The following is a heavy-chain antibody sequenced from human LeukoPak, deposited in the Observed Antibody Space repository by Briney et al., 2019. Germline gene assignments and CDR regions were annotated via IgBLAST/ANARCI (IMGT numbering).Heavy chain of an antibody. D-gene: IGHD5-24*01. Sequence: GTSVKVSCKTSGFTFTSSAMQWVRQARGQRLEWIGWIVVGSGNTNYAQKFQERVTITRDMSTSTAYMELSSLRSEDTAVYYCAATAAVEMATQEGIGDYYYYMDVWGKGTTVTVSS. J-gene: IGHJ6*03. CDR3: AATAAVEMATQEGIGDYYYYMDV. CDR2: IVVGSGNT. CDR1: GFTFTSSA. V-gene: IGHV1-58*02.